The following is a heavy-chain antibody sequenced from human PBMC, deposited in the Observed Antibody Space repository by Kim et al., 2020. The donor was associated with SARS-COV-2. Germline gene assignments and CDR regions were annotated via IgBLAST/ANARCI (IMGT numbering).Heavy chain of an antibody. CDR1: GGSFTGYH. D-gene: IGHD3-3*01. CDR3: ARGRPGVVPSPVLGSGPHYDAFFMDV. V-gene: IGHV4-34*01. CDR2: LQHSGSI. J-gene: IGHJ6*02. Sequence: SETLSLTCAVYGGSFTGYHWSWISQPPGKGLEWIGELQHSGSIKYNPSLKSRVTFPIDTSKNQFSLKLTSVTAADTGFYSCARGRPGVVPSPVLGSGPHYDAFFMDVWGHGTTVTVSS.